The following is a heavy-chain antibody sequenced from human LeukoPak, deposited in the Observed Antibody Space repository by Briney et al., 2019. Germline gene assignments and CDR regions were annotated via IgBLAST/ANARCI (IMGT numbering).Heavy chain of an antibody. CDR2: IYYSGST. Sequence: PSETLSLTCAVSGGSIRSGGYSWSWIRQPPGKGLEWIGYIYYSGSTNYNPSLKSRVTISVDTSKNQFSLKLSSVTAADTAVYYCARAFYPGYYSYMAVWGKGTTVTVSS. CDR1: GGSIRSGGYS. J-gene: IGHJ6*03. D-gene: IGHD3-3*02. CDR3: ARAFYPGYYSYMAV. V-gene: IGHV4-61*08.